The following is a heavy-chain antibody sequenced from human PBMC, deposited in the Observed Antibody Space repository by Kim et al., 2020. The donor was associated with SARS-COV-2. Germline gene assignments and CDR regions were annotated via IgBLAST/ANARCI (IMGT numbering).Heavy chain of an antibody. V-gene: IGHV4-34*01. CDR2: INHSGST. J-gene: IGHJ4*02. CDR3: ARSSPPYYYDSSGYYLLDY. Sequence: SETLSLTCAVYGGSFSGYYWSWIRQPPGKGLEWIGEINHSGSTNYNPSLKSRVTISVDTSKNQFSLKLSSVTAADTAVYYCARSSPPYYYDSSGYYLLDYWGQGTLVTVSS. D-gene: IGHD3-22*01. CDR1: GGSFSGYY.